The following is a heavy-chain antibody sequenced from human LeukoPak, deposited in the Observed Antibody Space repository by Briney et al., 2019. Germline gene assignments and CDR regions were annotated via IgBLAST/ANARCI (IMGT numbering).Heavy chain of an antibody. D-gene: IGHD2-21*01. Sequence: PSETLSLTCAVYGGSFSGYYWSWIRQPPGKGLEWIGEINHSGSTNYNPSLKSRVTISVDTSKNQFSLKLSSVTAADTAVYYCARDESIGDYWGQGTLVTVSS. J-gene: IGHJ4*02. V-gene: IGHV4-34*01. CDR3: ARDESIGDY. CDR1: GGSFSGYY. CDR2: INHSGST.